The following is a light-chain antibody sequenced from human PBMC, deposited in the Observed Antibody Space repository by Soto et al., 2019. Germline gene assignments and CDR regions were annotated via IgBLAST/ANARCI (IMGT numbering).Light chain of an antibody. CDR1: SSDIGDYNY. CDR3: CSFATSSTLYV. Sequence: QSALTQTASASGSPGQSITISCTGTSSDIGDYNYVSWYQHHPGKAPELIIYEVSYRPSGVSDRFSGSKSGNTACLTISGLQAEDEADYYCCSFATSSTLYVFGTGTKLTVL. J-gene: IGLJ1*01. CDR2: EVS. V-gene: IGLV2-14*01.